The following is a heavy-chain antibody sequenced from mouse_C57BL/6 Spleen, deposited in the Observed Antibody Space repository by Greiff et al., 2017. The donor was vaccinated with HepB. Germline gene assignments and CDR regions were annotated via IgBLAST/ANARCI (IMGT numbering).Heavy chain of an antibody. CDR3: AVYYGISWDAMDY. D-gene: IGHD1-1*01. V-gene: IGHV1-82*01. CDR2: IYPGDGDT. CDR1: GYAFSSSW. Sequence: QVQLKESGPELVKPGASVKISCKASGYAFSSSWMNWVKQRPGKGLEWIGRIYPGDGDTNYNGKFKGKATLTADKSSSTAYMQLSSLTSEDSAVYFCAVYYGISWDAMDYGGQGTSVTVSS. J-gene: IGHJ4*01.